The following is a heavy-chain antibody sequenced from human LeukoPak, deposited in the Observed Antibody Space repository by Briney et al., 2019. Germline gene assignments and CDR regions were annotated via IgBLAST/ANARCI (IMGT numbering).Heavy chain of an antibody. Sequence: ASVKVSCKASGYTFTGYYMHWVRQAPGQGLEWMGWINPNSGGTNYAQKFQGRVTMTRDTSISTAYMELSRLRPDDTAVYYCARDRYGSYDFRFDPWGQGTLVTVSS. CDR1: GYTFTGYY. V-gene: IGHV1-2*02. CDR3: ARDRYGSYDFRFDP. J-gene: IGHJ5*02. CDR2: INPNSGGT. D-gene: IGHD3-3*01.